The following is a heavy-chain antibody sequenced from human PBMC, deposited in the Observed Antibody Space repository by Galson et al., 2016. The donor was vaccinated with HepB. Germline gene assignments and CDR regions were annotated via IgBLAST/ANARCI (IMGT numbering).Heavy chain of an antibody. D-gene: IGHD5-24*01. CDR2: ISGSGAAT. CDR3: AKDLKDGPSYLDY. J-gene: IGHJ4*02. Sequence: SLRLYCAASGFSFSTCSMTWVRQAPRKGLEWVAAISGSGAATYYADSVPGLFSISRDNAKNTLDLQMTSLKVEDTAVYFCAKDLKDGPSYLDYWGQGTLVTVTA. CDR1: GFSFSTCS. V-gene: IGHV3-23*01.